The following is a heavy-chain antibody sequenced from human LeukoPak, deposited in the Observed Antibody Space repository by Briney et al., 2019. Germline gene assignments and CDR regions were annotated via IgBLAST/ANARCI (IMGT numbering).Heavy chain of an antibody. V-gene: IGHV1-18*01. CDR1: GYTFRQYS. CDR2: VSPSHTTR. D-gene: IGHD3-3*02. CDR3: ARDYILPLETDNGDGFAI. Sequence: ASVKVSCKASGYTFRQYSISWVRQAPGKGFEWMGWVSPSHTTRVYAQEFQGRVTMTADTNTDTVSMELRSLRFDDTAVYFCARDYILPLETDNGDGFAIWGQGTVVTVSS. J-gene: IGHJ3*02.